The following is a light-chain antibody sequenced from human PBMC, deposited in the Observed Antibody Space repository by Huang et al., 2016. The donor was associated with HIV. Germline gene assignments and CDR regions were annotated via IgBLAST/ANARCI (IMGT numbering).Light chain of an antibody. CDR3: QQSYSSPFT. J-gene: IGKJ4*01. Sequence: DIQMTQSPSSLSASVGDRVTITCRPSQNISSYVNWYQQKPGTAPKLLIYAASSLQSGVPSRFRGGGSGTDFTLTISSLQPEDFATYYCQQSYSSPFTFGGGTKVEIK. V-gene: IGKV1-39*01. CDR1: QNISSY. CDR2: AAS.